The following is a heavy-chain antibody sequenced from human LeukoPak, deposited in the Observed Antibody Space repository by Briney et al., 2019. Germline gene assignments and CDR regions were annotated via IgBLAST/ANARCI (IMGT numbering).Heavy chain of an antibody. Sequence: GGSLRLSCAASGFTVSSNYMSWVRQAPGKGLEWVSVIYSGGSTYYADSVKGRFTISRDNSKNTLYLQMNSLRAEDTAVYYCASDRYNLGGVDYWGQGTLVTVSS. J-gene: IGHJ4*02. CDR1: GFTVSSNY. D-gene: IGHD1-14*01. V-gene: IGHV3-53*01. CDR3: ASDRYNLGGVDY. CDR2: IYSGGST.